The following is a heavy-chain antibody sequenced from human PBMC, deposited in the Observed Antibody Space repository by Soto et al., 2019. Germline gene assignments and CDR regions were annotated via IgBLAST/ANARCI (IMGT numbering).Heavy chain of an antibody. J-gene: IGHJ4*02. CDR3: AKDKLRYFDWLLLPDY. V-gene: IGHV3-30*18. D-gene: IGHD3-9*01. Sequence: QVQLVESGGGVVQPGRSLRLSCAASGFTFSSYGMHWVRQAPGKGLEWVAVISYDGSNKYYADSVKGRFTISRDNSKNTLYLRMNSLRAEDTAVYYCAKDKLRYFDWLLLPDYWGQGTLVTVSS. CDR1: GFTFSSYG. CDR2: ISYDGSNK.